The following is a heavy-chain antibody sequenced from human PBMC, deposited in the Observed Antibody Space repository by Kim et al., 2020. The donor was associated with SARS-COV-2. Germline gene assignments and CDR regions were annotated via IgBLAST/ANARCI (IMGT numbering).Heavy chain of an antibody. Sequence: ASVKVSCKASGYTFTSYAMHWVRQAPGQRLEWMGWINAGSGHTKYSQKFPGRVTITRDTSASTAYMELSSLRSDHTAVYYCARECNQFQQHPIGYWGQGT. CDR1: GYTFTSYA. V-gene: IGHV1-3*01. CDR3: ARECNQFQQHPIGY. CDR2: INAGSGHT. D-gene: IGHD6-13*01. J-gene: IGHJ4*02.